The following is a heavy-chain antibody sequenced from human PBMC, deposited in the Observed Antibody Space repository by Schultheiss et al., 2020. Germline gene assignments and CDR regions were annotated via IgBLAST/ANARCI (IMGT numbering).Heavy chain of an antibody. CDR1: GYTFTYYY. J-gene: IGHJ5*02. D-gene: IGHD5-18*01. Sequence: ASVKVSCRASGYTFTYYYIHWVRQAPGQGLEWMGWMNPNSGGTNYAQKFQGRVTMTRDTSISTAYMELSRLRSDDTAVYYCARGLSGAMVLSNWFDPWGQGTLVTVSS. CDR3: ARGLSGAMVLSNWFDP. V-gene: IGHV1-2*02. CDR2: MNPNSGGT.